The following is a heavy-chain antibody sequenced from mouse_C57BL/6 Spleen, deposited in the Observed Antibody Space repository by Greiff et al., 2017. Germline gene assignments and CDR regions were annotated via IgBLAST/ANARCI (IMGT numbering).Heavy chain of an antibody. CDR1: GYTFTSYW. D-gene: IGHD2-5*01. V-gene: IGHV1-7*01. Sequence: VQLQQSGAELAKPGASVKLSCKASGYTFTSYWMHWVKQRPGQGLEWIGYINPSSGYTTYNQKFKDKATLTADKSSSTAYMQLSSLTYEDSAVYYCARSDYSNYDFDYWGQGTTLPVSS. CDR2: INPSSGYT. CDR3: ARSDYSNYDFDY. J-gene: IGHJ2*01.